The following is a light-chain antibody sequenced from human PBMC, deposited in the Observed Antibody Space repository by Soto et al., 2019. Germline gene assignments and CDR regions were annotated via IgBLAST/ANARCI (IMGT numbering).Light chain of an antibody. Sequence: DIQMTQSPSSPSASVGDRVTITCRASQSISSYLNWYQQKPGKAPKLLIYAASSLQSGVPSRFSGSGSGTDFTLTISSLQPEDFATYYCQQSYSTPQITFGQGTRLEIK. CDR1: QSISSY. CDR3: QQSYSTPQIT. CDR2: AAS. V-gene: IGKV1-39*01. J-gene: IGKJ5*01.